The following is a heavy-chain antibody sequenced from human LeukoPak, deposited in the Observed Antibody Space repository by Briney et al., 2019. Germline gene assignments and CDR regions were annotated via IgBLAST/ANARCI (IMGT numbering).Heavy chain of an antibody. J-gene: IGHJ5*02. CDR1: GYSISSGYQ. CDR2: IYHSGSA. Sequence: PSETLSLTCAVSGYSISSGYQWAWIRQPPGETLEWIGNIYHSGSAHYNPSLKSRVTISVDRSNNQFSLRLSSVTATDTAVYYCARDPRWLTPDCTSTSCYENYFDPWGQGTLVTVSS. D-gene: IGHD2-2*01. CDR3: ARDPRWLTPDCTSTSCYENYFDP. V-gene: IGHV4-38-2*02.